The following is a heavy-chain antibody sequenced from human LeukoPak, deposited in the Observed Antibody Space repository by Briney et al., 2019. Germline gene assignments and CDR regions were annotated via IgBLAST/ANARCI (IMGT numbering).Heavy chain of an antibody. Sequence: GGSLRLSCAASGFTFSSYSMNWVRQAPGKGLDWVSSISSDSTYIYYADSVKGRFTISRDNARNSLYLQMNSLRVEDTAVYYCARDYSGYSNYWGQGALVTVSS. CDR1: GFTFSSYS. V-gene: IGHV3-21*01. CDR2: ISSDSTYI. D-gene: IGHD4-11*01. J-gene: IGHJ4*02. CDR3: ARDYSGYSNY.